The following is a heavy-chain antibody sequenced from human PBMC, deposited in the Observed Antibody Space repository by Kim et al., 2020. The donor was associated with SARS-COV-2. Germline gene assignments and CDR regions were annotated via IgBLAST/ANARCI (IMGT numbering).Heavy chain of an antibody. CDR2: ISGSGGST. J-gene: IGHJ6*02. CDR3: ASEGAYCSSTSCYYPYYYYYYGMDV. Sequence: GGSLRLSCAASGFTFSSYAMSWVRQAPGKGLEWVSAISGSGGSTYYADSVKGRFTISRDNSKNTLYLQMNSLRAEDTAVYYCASEGAYCSSTSCYYPYYYYYYGMDVWGQGTTVTVSS. D-gene: IGHD2-2*01. V-gene: IGHV3-23*01. CDR1: GFTFSSYA.